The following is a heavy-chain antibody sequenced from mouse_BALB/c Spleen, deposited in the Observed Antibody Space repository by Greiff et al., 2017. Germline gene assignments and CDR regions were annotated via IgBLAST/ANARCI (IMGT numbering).Heavy chain of an antibody. Sequence: DVKLVESGAELVKPGASVKLSCTASGFNIKDTYMHWVKQRPEQGLEWIGRIDPANGNTKYDPKFQGKATITADTSSNTAYLQLSSLTSEDTAVYYCAPYGNRAYWGQGTLVTVSA. D-gene: IGHD2-1*01. V-gene: IGHV14-3*02. CDR3: APYGNRAY. J-gene: IGHJ3*01. CDR1: GFNIKDTY. CDR2: IDPANGNT.